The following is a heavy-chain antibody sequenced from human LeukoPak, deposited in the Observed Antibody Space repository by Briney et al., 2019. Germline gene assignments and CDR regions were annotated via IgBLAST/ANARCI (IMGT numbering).Heavy chain of an antibody. Sequence: ESGPALVEPTQTLTLTCTFSGFSLSSSGMCVTWIRQPPGKALEWLARIDWDNAKSHNTSLKTRLTVSKDTSKNQVVLTMTNMDPVDTATYYCARMYRRSGSHRDAFDIWGRGTMVTVSS. CDR2: IDWDNAK. J-gene: IGHJ3*02. V-gene: IGHV2-70*11. D-gene: IGHD1-26*01. CDR1: GFSLSSSGMC. CDR3: ARMYRRSGSHRDAFDI.